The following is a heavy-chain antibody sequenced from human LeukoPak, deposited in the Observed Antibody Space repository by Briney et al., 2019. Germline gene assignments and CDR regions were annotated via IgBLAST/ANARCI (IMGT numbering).Heavy chain of an antibody. CDR2: IIPILGIA. CDR1: GGTFSSYA. J-gene: IGHJ4*02. V-gene: IGHV1-69*04. Sequence: SVKVSCKASGGTFSSYAISWVRQAPGQGLEWMGRIIPILGIANYAQKFQGRVTITADESANTAYMELSSLRPDDTAVYYCARGIAAAGTLDSWGQGTLVSVSS. D-gene: IGHD6-13*01. CDR3: ARGIAAAGTLDS.